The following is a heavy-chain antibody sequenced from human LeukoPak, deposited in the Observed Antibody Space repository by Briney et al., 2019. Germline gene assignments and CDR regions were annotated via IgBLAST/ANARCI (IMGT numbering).Heavy chain of an antibody. CDR2: IYTSGST. V-gene: IGHV4-61*02. CDR1: GGSISSGSYY. D-gene: IGHD2-2*01. J-gene: IGHJ4*02. CDR3: ARENPRGQGDGSTSCLGY. Sequence: PSQTLSLTCTVSGGSISSGSYYWSWIRQPAGKGLEWIGRIYTSGSTNYNPSLKSRVTISLDTSKNQFSLKLSSVTAADTAVYYCARENPRGQGDGSTSCLGYWGQGTLVTVSS.